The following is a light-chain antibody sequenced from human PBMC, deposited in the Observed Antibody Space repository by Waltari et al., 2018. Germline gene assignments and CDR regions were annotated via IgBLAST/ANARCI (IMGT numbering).Light chain of an antibody. Sequence: QSALTQPPSASGSPGQSVTISCTGTSSDVGGYNYVSWYQQNPGKAPKLMIYEVTKRPSGVPDRCSGSKSGNTASLTVSGLQTEDEADYYCSSYAGGSWVFGGGTKLTVL. J-gene: IGLJ3*02. CDR1: SSDVGGYNY. V-gene: IGLV2-8*01. CDR2: EVT. CDR3: SSYAGGSWV.